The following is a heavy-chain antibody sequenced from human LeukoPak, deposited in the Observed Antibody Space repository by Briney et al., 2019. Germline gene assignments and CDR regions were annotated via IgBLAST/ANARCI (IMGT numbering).Heavy chain of an antibody. J-gene: IGHJ4*02. D-gene: IGHD6-13*01. CDR2: ISVYNDNR. V-gene: IGHV1-18*01. CDR1: GYTFYSYG. Sequence: ASVKVSCKASGYTFYSYGISWVRQAPGQGLEWMAWISVYNDNRRYAQNFQGRVTLTTDKSTSTAYVELRSLKSDDTATYYCATGIAGVGMKYYFDYWGQGTLVTVSS. CDR3: ATGIAGVGMKYYFDY.